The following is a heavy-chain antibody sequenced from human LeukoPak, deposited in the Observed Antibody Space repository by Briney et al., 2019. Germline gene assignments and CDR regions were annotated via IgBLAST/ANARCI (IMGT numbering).Heavy chain of an antibody. CDR2: IYYSGST. D-gene: IGHD1-7*01. CDR3: ARAPKGSGTTLVAFDI. V-gene: IGHV4-61*08. J-gene: IGHJ3*02. Sequence: SETLSLTCTVSGGSLSSGGYYWSWLRHHPGKGLGWLRYIYYSGSTNYNPSLKSQVTISVDTSKNQFSLKLSSVTAADTAVYYCARAPKGSGTTLVAFDIWGQGTMVTVSS. CDR1: GGSLSSGGYY.